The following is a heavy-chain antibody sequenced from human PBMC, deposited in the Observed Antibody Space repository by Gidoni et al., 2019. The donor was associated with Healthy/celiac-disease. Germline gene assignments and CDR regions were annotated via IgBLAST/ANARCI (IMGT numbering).Heavy chain of an antibody. V-gene: IGHV4-34*01. Sequence: QVQLQQWGAGLLKPSETLSLTCAVYGGSFSGYYWSWIRQPPGKGLEWIGEINHSGSTNYNPSLKSRVTISVDTSKNQFSLKLSSVTAADTAVYYCAREGLRPYYRPASSHFDYWGQGTLVTVSS. CDR3: AREGLRPYYRPASSHFDY. D-gene: IGHD6-6*01. CDR2: INHSGST. J-gene: IGHJ4*02. CDR1: GGSFSGYY.